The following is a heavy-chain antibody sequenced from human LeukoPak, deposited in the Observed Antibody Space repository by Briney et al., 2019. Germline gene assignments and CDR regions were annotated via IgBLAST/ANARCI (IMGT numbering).Heavy chain of an antibody. V-gene: IGHV3-7*01. Sequence: GGSLRLSCAASGFTFKRYRMTWVRQAPGKGLEWVANINQDGSDKYYVDSVGGRFTISRDNANSSLFLQMNSLRVEDTAAYYCARSQSTMATWPMDYWGRGTRVTVSS. CDR1: GFTFKRYR. CDR2: INQDGSDK. J-gene: IGHJ4*02. CDR3: ARSQSTMATWPMDY. D-gene: IGHD5-24*01.